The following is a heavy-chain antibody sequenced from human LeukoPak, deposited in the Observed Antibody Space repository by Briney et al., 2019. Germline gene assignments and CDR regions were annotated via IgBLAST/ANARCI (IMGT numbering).Heavy chain of an antibody. CDR2: IYYSGST. CDR3: ARLAIFGVVSFDY. D-gene: IGHD3-3*01. CDR1: GGSISSYY. J-gene: IGHJ4*02. V-gene: IGHV4-59*01. Sequence: KSSETLSLTCTVSGGSISSYYWSWIRQPPGKGLEWIGYIYYSGSTNYNPSLKSRVTISVDTSKNQFSLKLSSVTAADTAVYYCARLAIFGVVSFDYWGQGTLVTVSS.